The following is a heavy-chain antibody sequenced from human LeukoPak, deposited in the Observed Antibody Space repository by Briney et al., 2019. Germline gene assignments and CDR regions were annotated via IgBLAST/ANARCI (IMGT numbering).Heavy chain of an antibody. J-gene: IGHJ5*02. Sequence: SVKVSCKASGGTFSSYAISWVRQAPGQGLEWMGGIIPIFGTANYAQKFQGRVTITADESTSTAYMELSSLRSEDTAVNYCARDWKLGIRNWFDPWGQGTLVTVSS. V-gene: IGHV1-69*01. CDR3: ARDWKLGIRNWFDP. D-gene: IGHD7-27*01. CDR2: IIPIFGTA. CDR1: GGTFSSYA.